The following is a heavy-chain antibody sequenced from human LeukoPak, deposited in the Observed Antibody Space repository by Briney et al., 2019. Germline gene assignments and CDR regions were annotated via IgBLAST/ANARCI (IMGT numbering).Heavy chain of an antibody. CDR3: ATRIRGSGVIAIRGGNNWFDP. D-gene: IGHD2-21*01. CDR1: GGSFSGYY. V-gene: IGHV4-34*01. J-gene: IGHJ5*02. Sequence: SETLSLTCAVYGGSFSGYYWSWIRQPPGKGLEWTGEINHSGSTNYNPSLKSRVTISVDTSKNQFSLKLSSVTAADTAVYYCATRIRGSGVIAIRGGNNWFDPWGQGTLVTVSS. CDR2: INHSGST.